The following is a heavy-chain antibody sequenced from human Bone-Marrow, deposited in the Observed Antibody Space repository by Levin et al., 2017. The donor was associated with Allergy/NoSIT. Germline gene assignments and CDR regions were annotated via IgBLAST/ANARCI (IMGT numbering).Heavy chain of an antibody. CDR1: GFSFSTSV. CDR2: MSYDGRNK. V-gene: IGHV3-30*04. Sequence: LPGGSLRLSCAASGFSFSTSVLHWVRQAPGKGLEWVAVMSYDGRNKHYAHSVKGRFTISRENSENTRDLQMDSLRGDDTATYCCARDPLSTHDPLSGITLDYYYYMDFWGKGTTVTVSS. D-gene: IGHD1-26*01. J-gene: IGHJ6*03. CDR3: ARDPLSTHDPLSGITLDYYYYMDF.